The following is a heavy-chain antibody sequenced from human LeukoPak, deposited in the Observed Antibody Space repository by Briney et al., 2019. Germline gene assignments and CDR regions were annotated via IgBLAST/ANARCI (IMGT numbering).Heavy chain of an antibody. J-gene: IGHJ4*02. D-gene: IGHD3-10*01. CDR1: GFTFSSYA. Sequence: QPGGSLRLSCAASGFTFSSYAMSWVRQAPGKGLEWVSAISGSGGSTYYADSVKGRFTISRDNSRNTLHLQLNSLRDEDTAVYYCAGTGYVSGNYYIGYWGQGTLVTVSS. CDR3: AGTGYVSGNYYIGY. CDR2: ISGSGGST. V-gene: IGHV3-23*01.